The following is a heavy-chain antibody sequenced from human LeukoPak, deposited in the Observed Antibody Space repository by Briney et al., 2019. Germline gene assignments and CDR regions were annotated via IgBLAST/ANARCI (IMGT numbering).Heavy chain of an antibody. V-gene: IGHV4-4*07. Sequence: PSETLSLTCTVSGGSISSYYWSWIRQPAGKGLEWIGRIYTNESTNYNPSLKSRATISVDTSKNQFSLKLTSVTAADTAVYYCTRAASSGPLFTYHMDVWGKGTTVTVSS. CDR1: GGSISSYY. J-gene: IGHJ6*03. CDR3: TRAASSGPLFTYHMDV. CDR2: IYTNEST. D-gene: IGHD3-22*01.